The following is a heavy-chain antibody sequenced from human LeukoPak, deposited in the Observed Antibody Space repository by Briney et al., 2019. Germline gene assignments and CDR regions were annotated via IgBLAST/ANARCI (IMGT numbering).Heavy chain of an antibody. D-gene: IGHD1-26*01. J-gene: IGHJ4*02. Sequence: PSETLSLTCTVSGGSISSSSYYWGWIRQPPGKGLEWIGSIYYSGSTYYNPSLKSRVTISVDTSKNQFSLKLSSVTAADTAVYYCARHISELSYDYWGQGTLVTVSS. CDR2: IYYSGST. CDR3: ARHISELSYDY. CDR1: GGSISSSSYY. V-gene: IGHV4-39*01.